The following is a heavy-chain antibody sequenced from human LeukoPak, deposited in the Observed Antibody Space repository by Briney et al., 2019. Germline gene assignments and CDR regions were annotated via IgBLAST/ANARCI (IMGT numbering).Heavy chain of an antibody. CDR1: GYSXTGYY. D-gene: IGHD4-17*01. CDR2: INPNSGGT. J-gene: IGHJ4*02. V-gene: IGHV1-2*02. CDR3: ARGSTVTTSFDY. Sequence: ASVKVSCKASGYSXTGYYMHWVRQAPGQGLEWMGWINPNSGGTKYAQKFQGRLTTTRDTSISTAYMELSRLRSDDTAVYYCARGSTVTTSFDYWGQGTLVTVSS.